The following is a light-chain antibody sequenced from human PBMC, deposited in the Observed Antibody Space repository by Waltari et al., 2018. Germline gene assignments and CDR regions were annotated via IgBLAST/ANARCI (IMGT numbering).Light chain of an antibody. CDR3: AAWDSRLNGVV. CDR2: IDS. J-gene: IGLJ2*01. Sequence: QSVLTQPPSASGTPGQRVSISCSGSAPNIGSDSVNWYQQLPGAAPKLRIYIDSRRPSGVPDRFSGSKAGTSASLAISGLQSEDEADYYCAAWDSRLNGVVFGGGTRLTVL. CDR1: APNIGSDS. V-gene: IGLV1-44*01.